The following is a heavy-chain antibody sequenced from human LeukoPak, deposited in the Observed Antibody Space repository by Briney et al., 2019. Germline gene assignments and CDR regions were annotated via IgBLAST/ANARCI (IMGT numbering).Heavy chain of an antibody. D-gene: IGHD3-3*01. CDR1: GFTFSSYA. J-gene: IGHJ4*01. CDR3: ARDGAYSTIFY. CDR2: ISYDGSNK. Sequence: GGSLRLSCAASGFTFSSYAMHWVRQAPGKGLEWVAVISYDGSNKYYADSVKGRFTISRDNSKNTLYLQMNSLRAEDAAVYYCARDGAYSTIFYWGQGTLVTVSS. V-gene: IGHV3-30*04.